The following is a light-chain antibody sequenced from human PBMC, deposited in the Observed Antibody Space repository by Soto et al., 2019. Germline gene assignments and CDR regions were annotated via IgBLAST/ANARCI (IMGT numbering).Light chain of an antibody. CDR1: QSVSSSY. CDR2: GAS. J-gene: IGKJ1*01. V-gene: IGKV3-20*01. Sequence: EIVLTQSPGTLSLSPGERATLSCRASQSVSSSYLAWYQQKPGQAPRLLIYGASSRATGIPDRFSGSGSGTDFALTISRLEPEDCAVYYCQHYGSSQTFGQGTKVEIK. CDR3: QHYGSSQT.